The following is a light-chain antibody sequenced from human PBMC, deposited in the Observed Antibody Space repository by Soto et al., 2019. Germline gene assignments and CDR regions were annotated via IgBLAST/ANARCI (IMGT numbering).Light chain of an antibody. Sequence: SALTQPASVSASPGQSITISCTGSSSDVGTYNLVSWYQQHPGKAPKLMIYEVSKRPSGISNRFSGSKSGNTASLTISGLQAEDEADYYCCSYAGSSTFYVYGSGTKLTVL. CDR2: EVS. V-gene: IGLV2-23*02. CDR3: CSYAGSSTFYV. CDR1: SSDVGTYNL. J-gene: IGLJ1*01.